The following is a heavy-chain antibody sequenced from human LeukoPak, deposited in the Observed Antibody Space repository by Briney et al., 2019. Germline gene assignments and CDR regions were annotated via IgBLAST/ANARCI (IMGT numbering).Heavy chain of an antibody. CDR2: MTGPADTT. CDR3: ARWADLPSGWFDP. J-gene: IGHJ5*02. Sequence: GGSLRLSCAASGFNFNNFAMSWVRQAPGKGLEWLSAMTGPADTTYYAESVKGRFTISRDYSKSMVFLQMNSLRVEDTAIYYCARWADLPSGWFDPWGQGTLVTVSS. V-gene: IGHV3-23*01. D-gene: IGHD3-3*01. CDR1: GFNFNNFA.